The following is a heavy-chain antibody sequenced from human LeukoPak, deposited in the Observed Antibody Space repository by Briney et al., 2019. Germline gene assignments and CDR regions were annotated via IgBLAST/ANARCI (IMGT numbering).Heavy chain of an antibody. J-gene: IGHJ3*02. CDR2: INHSGST. V-gene: IGHV4-34*01. Sequence: SETLSLTCAVCGGSFSGYYWSWIRQPPGKGLEWIGEINHSGSTNYNPSLKSRVTISVDTSKNQFSLKLSSVTAADTAVYYCARLPDIVVVPAAPDAFDIWGQGTMVTVSS. CDR3: ARLPDIVVVPAAPDAFDI. D-gene: IGHD2-2*01. CDR1: GGSFSGYY.